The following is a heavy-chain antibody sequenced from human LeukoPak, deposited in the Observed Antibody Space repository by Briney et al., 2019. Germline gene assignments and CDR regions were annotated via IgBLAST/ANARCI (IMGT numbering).Heavy chain of an antibody. CDR1: GFTFGSYG. CDR3: AKDRGGTYSYYYYYMDV. Sequence: PGGSLRLSCAASGFTFGSYGMHWVRQAPGKGLEWVAFIRYDGSNKYYTDSVKGRFTISRDNSKNTLYLQMNSLRPEDTAVYFCAKDRGGTYSYYYYYMDVWGKGTTVTVSS. V-gene: IGHV3-30*02. D-gene: IGHD1-26*01. CDR2: IRYDGSNK. J-gene: IGHJ6*03.